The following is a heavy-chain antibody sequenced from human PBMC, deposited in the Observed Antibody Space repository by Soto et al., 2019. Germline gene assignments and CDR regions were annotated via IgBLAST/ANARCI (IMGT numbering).Heavy chain of an antibody. V-gene: IGHV2-5*02. CDR3: AKRVLRTVFGLVTTTAIYFDV. D-gene: IGHD3-3*01. Sequence: QITLNESGPTVVRPTETLTLTCRFSGFSLTTSGVGVGWIRQSPGKAPACVQPINWDVDSRYSASLKSRLTITKDTSKSQVVLTVSDLDPTDTATYYCAKRVLRTVFGLVTTTAIYFDVWGQGTPVAVSS. CDR2: INWDVDS. J-gene: IGHJ4*02. CDR1: GFSLTTSGVG.